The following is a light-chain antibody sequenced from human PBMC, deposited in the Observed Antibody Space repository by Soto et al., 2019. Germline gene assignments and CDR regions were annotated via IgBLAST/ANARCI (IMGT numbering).Light chain of an antibody. CDR1: QSVSNNY. CDR3: QQYGTSPLT. V-gene: IGKV3-20*01. Sequence: EIVLTQSPGTLSLSPGERATLSCRASQSVSNNYLAWSHQKPGQAPSLLFYGSSSRATGIPDRFSGSGSGTDFTHTISRLDPEDFAVYYCQQYGTSPLTFGPGTKVDIK. CDR2: GSS. J-gene: IGKJ3*01.